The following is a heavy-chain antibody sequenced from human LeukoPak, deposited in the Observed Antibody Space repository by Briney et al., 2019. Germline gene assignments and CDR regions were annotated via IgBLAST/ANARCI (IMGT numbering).Heavy chain of an antibody. CDR1: GYTFTNYD. Sequence: ASVKVSCKASGYTFTNYDINWVRQATGRGFEWLGWMNPNSGNTGYAQNFQGRVTMTRITSISTAYVELSGLTSEDTAVYYCARNLPSTGDFDYWGQGTLVSVSS. CDR2: MNPNSGNT. CDR3: ARNLPSTGDFDY. J-gene: IGHJ4*02. D-gene: IGHD7-27*01. V-gene: IGHV1-8*01.